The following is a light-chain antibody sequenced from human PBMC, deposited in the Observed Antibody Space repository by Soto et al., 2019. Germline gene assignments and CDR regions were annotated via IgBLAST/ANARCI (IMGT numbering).Light chain of an antibody. J-gene: IGKJ5*01. CDR1: QSVSTY. CDR3: QQRSNWIT. Sequence: EIVLTQSPATLSLSPGERATLSFRASQSVSTYLAWHQQKPGQAPRLLIYGASTRATGIPARFSGSGSGTDFTLTISSLEPEDFAVYYCQQRSNWITFGQGTRLEIK. V-gene: IGKV3-11*01. CDR2: GAS.